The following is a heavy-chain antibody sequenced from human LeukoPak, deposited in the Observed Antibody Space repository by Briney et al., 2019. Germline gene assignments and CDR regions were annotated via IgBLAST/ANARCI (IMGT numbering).Heavy chain of an antibody. J-gene: IGHJ4*02. CDR3: ARGRHGSGN. V-gene: IGHV1-8*02. Sequence: ASVKVSCKASGYSFTDKYMHWVRQAPGQGLEWMGWMNPNSGNTGYAQKFQGRVTMTRNTSISTAYMELSSLRSEDTAVYYCARGRHGSGNWGQGTLVTVSS. CDR1: GYSFTDKY. D-gene: IGHD3-10*01. CDR2: MNPNSGNT.